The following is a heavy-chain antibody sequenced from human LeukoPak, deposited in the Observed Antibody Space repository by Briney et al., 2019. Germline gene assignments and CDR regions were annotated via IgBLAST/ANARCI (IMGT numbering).Heavy chain of an antibody. Sequence: PSETLSLTCTVSGGSISTYYWTWIRQPPGKGLEWIGYFYYSGGANYNPSLKSRVTISVDTSKNQFSLKLSSVTAADTAVYYCARGTLFDWYLDLWGRGTLATVSS. CDR1: GGSISTYY. V-gene: IGHV4-59*01. J-gene: IGHJ2*01. CDR2: FYYSGGA. CDR3: ARGTLFDWYLDL.